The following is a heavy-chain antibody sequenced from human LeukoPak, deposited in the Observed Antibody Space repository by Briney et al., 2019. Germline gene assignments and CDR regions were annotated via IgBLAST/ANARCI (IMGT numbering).Heavy chain of an antibody. CDR1: GYSFTSYW. J-gene: IGHJ4*02. V-gene: IGHV5-51*01. Sequence: GESPQISCKGSGYSFTSYWIGWVRQMPGKGLESMGIIYPGDSDTRYSSSFQGQVTISADKSISTAYLQWSSLKASDTAMYYCARHPTLRSGYYSDYWGQGTLVTVSS. D-gene: IGHD3-22*01. CDR3: ARHPTLRSGYYSDY. CDR2: IYPGDSDT.